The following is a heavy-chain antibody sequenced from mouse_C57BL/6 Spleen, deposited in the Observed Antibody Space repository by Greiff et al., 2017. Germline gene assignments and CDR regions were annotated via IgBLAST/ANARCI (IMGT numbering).Heavy chain of an antibody. D-gene: IGHD2-3*01. CDR2: IDPSDSST. CDR3: ARGADGPFDY. CDR1: GYTFTSYW. Sequence: QVQLQQPGAELVKPGASVKLSCKASGYTFTSYWMQWVKQRPGQGLEWIGEIDPSDSSTNYNQKVKGKATLTVDTSSSTAYMQLSSLTSEDSAVYDSARGADGPFDYWGQGTTLTVSA. V-gene: IGHV1-50*01. J-gene: IGHJ2*01.